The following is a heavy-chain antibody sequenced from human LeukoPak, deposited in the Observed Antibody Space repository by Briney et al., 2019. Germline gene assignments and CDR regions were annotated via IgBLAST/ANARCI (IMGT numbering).Heavy chain of an antibody. Sequence: SETLSLTCTVSGGSISRYYWSWIRQPPGKGLEWIGYIHYSGNTIFNPSLKSRVTISVDTSKNQFSLNLSSVTAADTAIYYCARARRDGYNYRWWFDYWGQGTLVTVSS. J-gene: IGHJ4*02. CDR1: GGSISRYY. CDR3: ARARRDGYNYRWWFDY. D-gene: IGHD5-24*01. CDR2: IHYSGNT. V-gene: IGHV4-59*01.